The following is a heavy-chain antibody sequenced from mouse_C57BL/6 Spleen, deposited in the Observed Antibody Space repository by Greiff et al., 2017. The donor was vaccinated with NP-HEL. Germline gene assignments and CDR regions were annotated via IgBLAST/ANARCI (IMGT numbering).Heavy chain of an antibody. Sequence: QVQLQQPGADLVKAGASVKMSCKASGYTFTSYWMHWVKQRLGQGLEWFAETNPTNGRTYYNEKFKSKSTMTVDKSSSTADMLRSGPTFEDSAVYYWSRIKKIGAASCDYWGHGTTLTGSS. CDR2: TNPTNGRT. CDR1: GYTFTSYW. CDR3: SRIKKIGAASCDY. V-gene: IGHV1S81*02. D-gene: IGHD2-14*01. J-gene: IGHJ2*01.